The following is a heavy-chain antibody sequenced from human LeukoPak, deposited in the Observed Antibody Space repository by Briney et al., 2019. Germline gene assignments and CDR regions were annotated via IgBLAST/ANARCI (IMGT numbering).Heavy chain of an antibody. Sequence: SGTLSLTCTVSGGSISSYYWSWIRQPPGKGLEWIGYIYYSGSTNYNPSLKSRVTISVDTSKNQFSLKLSSVTAADTAVYYCARRGYGLDYWGQGTLVTVSS. J-gene: IGHJ4*02. CDR2: IYYSGST. CDR3: ARRGYGLDY. V-gene: IGHV4-59*08. D-gene: IGHD5-12*01. CDR1: GGSISSYY.